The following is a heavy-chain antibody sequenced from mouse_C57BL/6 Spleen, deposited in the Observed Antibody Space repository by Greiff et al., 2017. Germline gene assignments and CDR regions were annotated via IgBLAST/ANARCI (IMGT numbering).Heavy chain of an antibody. V-gene: IGHV2-9*01. CDR3: AKHGGNGNYPYYYDMDY. CDR2: IWGDGST. Sequence: QVQLKESGPGLVAPSQSLSITCTVSGFSLTRYGVDWVRQPPGKGLEWLGVIWGDGSTNYNSALMSRLSISKDNSKSQVFLKMNSLQTDDTSMYYCAKHGGNGNYPYYYDMDYWSQGTSGTVSS. CDR1: GFSLTRYG. D-gene: IGHD2-1*01. J-gene: IGHJ4*01.